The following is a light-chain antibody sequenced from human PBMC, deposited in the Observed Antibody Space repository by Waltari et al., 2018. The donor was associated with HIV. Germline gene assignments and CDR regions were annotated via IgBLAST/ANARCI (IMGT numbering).Light chain of an antibody. CDR2: KAS. Sequence: DIQMTQSPSTLSASVGDRVTITCRASQSISSWLAWFQQKPGKVPKLLIYKASSVQSGVPSRFSGSGSGTEFTLTSDSLQPDDFATYYCQQYSRYRYTFGQGTNLELK. CDR3: QQYSRYRYT. J-gene: IGKJ2*01. V-gene: IGKV1-5*03. CDR1: QSISSW.